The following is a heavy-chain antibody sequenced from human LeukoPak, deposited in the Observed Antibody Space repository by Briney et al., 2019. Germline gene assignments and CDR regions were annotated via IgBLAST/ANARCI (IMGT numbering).Heavy chain of an antibody. Sequence: GASVKVSCKASTYTFTDYYMHWVRQAPGQGPEWMGWINPNSGGTKYAQKFQGRVTMTRDTSISTAYMELSRLTSDDTAVYYCARGEYDNRGHRDDAFDVWGQGTMVTVSS. V-gene: IGHV1-2*02. CDR2: INPNSGGT. CDR3: ARGEYDNRGHRDDAFDV. CDR1: TYTFTDYY. J-gene: IGHJ3*01. D-gene: IGHD3-22*01.